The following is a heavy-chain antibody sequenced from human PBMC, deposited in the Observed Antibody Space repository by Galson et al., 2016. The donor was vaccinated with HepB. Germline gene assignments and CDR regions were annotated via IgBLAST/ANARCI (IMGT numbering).Heavy chain of an antibody. J-gene: IGHJ6*03. CDR3: ARDFKLGAPDYMDV. Sequence: SLRLSCAASGFTFSTYSMDWVRQAPGKGLDWVAVISKTGDTTFYGDSVKGRFTISRDNSKNTVDLQIHSLRSEDAAVYFCARDFKLGAPDYMDVWGNGTTVTVS. CDR1: GFTFSTYS. CDR2: ISKTGDTT. D-gene: IGHD1-26*01. V-gene: IGHV3-30*03.